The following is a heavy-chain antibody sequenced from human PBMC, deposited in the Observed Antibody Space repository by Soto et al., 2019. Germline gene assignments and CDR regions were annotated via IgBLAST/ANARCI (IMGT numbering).Heavy chain of an antibody. CDR2: IYWNDDK. J-gene: IGHJ4*02. CDR1: GFSLSTSGVG. CDR3: ARVPMVRGVIITGSYYFDY. D-gene: IGHD3-10*01. V-gene: IGHV2-5*01. Sequence: SGPTLVKPTQTLTLTCTFSGFSLSTSGVGVGWIRQPPGKALEWLALIYWNDDKRYSPSLKSRLTITKDTSKNQVVLTMTNMDPVDTATYYCARVPMVRGVIITGSYYFDYWGQGTLVTVSS.